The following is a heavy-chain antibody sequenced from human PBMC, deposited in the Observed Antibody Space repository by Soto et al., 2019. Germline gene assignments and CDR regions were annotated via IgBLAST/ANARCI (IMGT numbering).Heavy chain of an antibody. D-gene: IGHD1-7*01. CDR3: ARTGTPYLSWFDP. Sequence: QLQLQESGPGLVKASETLSLTCTVSGGSISSNSYYWGWIRQPPGKGLAWIGTIFYTGSTYYNPSLRSRLTMSVDTSKNHLSLKLTSVTAADTAVYYCARTGTPYLSWFDPWGQGTLVTVSS. J-gene: IGHJ5*02. CDR1: GGSISSNSYY. V-gene: IGHV4-39*02. CDR2: IFYTGST.